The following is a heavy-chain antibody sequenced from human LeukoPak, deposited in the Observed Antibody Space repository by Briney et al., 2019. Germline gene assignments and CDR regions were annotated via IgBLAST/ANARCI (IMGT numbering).Heavy chain of an antibody. CDR3: AKVQLVVTGGFDY. Sequence: PGRSLRLSCAASGFTFDDYAMHWFRQAPGKGLEWVSGISWNSGSIGYADSVKGRFTISRDNAKNSLYLQMNSLRAEDTALYYCAKVQLVVTGGFDYWGQGTLVTVSS. J-gene: IGHJ4*02. CDR1: GFTFDDYA. CDR2: ISWNSGSI. V-gene: IGHV3-9*01. D-gene: IGHD4-23*01.